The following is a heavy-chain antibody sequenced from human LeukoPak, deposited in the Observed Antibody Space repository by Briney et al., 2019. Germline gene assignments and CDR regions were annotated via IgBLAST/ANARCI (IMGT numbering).Heavy chain of an antibody. J-gene: IGHJ4*02. Sequence: GGSLRLSCAASGFTFDDYGMSWVCQAPGKGLEWVSGINWNGGSTGYADSVKGRFTISRDNAKNSLYLQMNSLRAEDTALYYCASSPGGYSGYDSGFGYWGQGTLVTVSS. V-gene: IGHV3-20*04. CDR2: INWNGGST. CDR1: GFTFDDYG. CDR3: ASSPGGYSGYDSGFGY. D-gene: IGHD5-12*01.